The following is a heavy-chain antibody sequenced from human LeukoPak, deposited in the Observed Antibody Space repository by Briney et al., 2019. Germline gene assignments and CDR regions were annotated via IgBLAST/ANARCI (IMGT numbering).Heavy chain of an antibody. J-gene: IGHJ5*02. D-gene: IGHD3-3*01. Sequence: GASVKVSCKASGYTFTSYGISWVRQAPGQGLEWMGWISAYNGNTNYAQKLQGRVTMTTDTSTSTAYMELRSLRSDDTAVYYCARPPYDFWSGYLNNWFDPWGQGTLVTVSS. CDR1: GYTFTSYG. CDR2: ISAYNGNT. V-gene: IGHV1-18*01. CDR3: ARPPYDFWSGYLNNWFDP.